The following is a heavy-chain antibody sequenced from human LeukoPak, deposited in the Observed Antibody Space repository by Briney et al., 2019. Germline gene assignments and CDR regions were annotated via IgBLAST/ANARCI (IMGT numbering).Heavy chain of an antibody. J-gene: IGHJ4*02. D-gene: IGHD3-10*01. Sequence: KTSETLSLTCTVSGVSISSGGYYWSWIRQHPGKGLEWIGYIYYSGSTYYNPSLKSRVTISVDTSKNQFSLKLSSVTAADTAVYYCARKAISDGDDYWGQGTLVTVSS. CDR2: IYYSGST. V-gene: IGHV4-31*03. CDR3: ARKAISDGDDY. CDR1: GVSISSGGYY.